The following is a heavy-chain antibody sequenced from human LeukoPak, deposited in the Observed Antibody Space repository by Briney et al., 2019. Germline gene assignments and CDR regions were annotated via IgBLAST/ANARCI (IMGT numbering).Heavy chain of an antibody. Sequence: GGSLRLSCAASGFTFSSYAMHWVRQAPGKGLEWVAVISYDGSNKYYADSVKGRFTISRDNSKNTPHLQMNSLRAEDTAVYYCAREGYVTIFGVVINWFDPWGQGTLVTVSS. CDR2: ISYDGSNK. V-gene: IGHV3-30-3*01. CDR1: GFTFSSYA. CDR3: AREGYVTIFGVVINWFDP. D-gene: IGHD3-3*01. J-gene: IGHJ5*02.